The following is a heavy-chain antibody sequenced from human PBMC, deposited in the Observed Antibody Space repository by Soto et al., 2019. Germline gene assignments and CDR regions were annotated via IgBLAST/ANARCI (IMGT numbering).Heavy chain of an antibody. CDR2: ISYDGSNK. Sequence: PGGPLRLSCAASGFTFSSYAMSWVRQAPGKGLEWVAVISYDGSNKYYADSVKGRFTISRDNSKNTLYLQMNSLRAEDTAVYYCAKDGRYGGNFLYYYGMDVWGQGTTVTVSS. D-gene: IGHD4-17*01. J-gene: IGHJ6*02. CDR1: GFTFSSYA. V-gene: IGHV3-30*18. CDR3: AKDGRYGGNFLYYYGMDV.